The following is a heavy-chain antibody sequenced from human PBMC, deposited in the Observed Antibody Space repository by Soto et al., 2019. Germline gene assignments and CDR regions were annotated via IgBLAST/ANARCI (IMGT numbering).Heavy chain of an antibody. CDR3: ARDSLRYNWNDLPYYYYGMDV. J-gene: IGHJ6*02. D-gene: IGHD1-1*01. CDR1: GFTFSSYA. V-gene: IGHV3-30*14. Sequence: QVQLVESGGGVVQPGRSLRLSCAASGFTFSSYAMHWVRQAPGKGLEWVAVISYDGSNKYYADSVKGRFTISRDNSKNALYLQMNSLRAEDTAVYYCARDSLRYNWNDLPYYYYGMDVWGQGTTVTVSS. CDR2: ISYDGSNK.